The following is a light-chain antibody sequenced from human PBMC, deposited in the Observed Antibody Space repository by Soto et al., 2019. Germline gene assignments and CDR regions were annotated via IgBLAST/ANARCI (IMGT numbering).Light chain of an antibody. CDR3: GTWDSSLSASYV. CDR1: SSNIGNNY. Sequence: QSVLTQPPSVSAAPGQKVTISCSGSSSNIGNNYVSWYQQLPGTAPKLLIYHNNKRPSGIPDRFSGSKSGTSATLGITGLQTGDEADYYCGTWDSSLSASYVFGTGTKVTVL. J-gene: IGLJ1*01. CDR2: HNN. V-gene: IGLV1-51*01.